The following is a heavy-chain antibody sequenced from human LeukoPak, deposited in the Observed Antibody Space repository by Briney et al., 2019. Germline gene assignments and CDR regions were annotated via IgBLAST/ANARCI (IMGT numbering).Heavy chain of an antibody. Sequence: ASVKVSCKASGYTSTSYYMHWVRQAPGQGLEWMGLINPSSGSTSYAQKFQGRVTMTRDTSTSTVYMELSSLRSEDTAVYYCARGESNYDILTGYLDYWGQGTLVTVSS. CDR3: ARGESNYDILTGYLDY. V-gene: IGHV1-46*03. D-gene: IGHD3-9*01. CDR2: INPSSGST. J-gene: IGHJ4*02. CDR1: GYTSTSYY.